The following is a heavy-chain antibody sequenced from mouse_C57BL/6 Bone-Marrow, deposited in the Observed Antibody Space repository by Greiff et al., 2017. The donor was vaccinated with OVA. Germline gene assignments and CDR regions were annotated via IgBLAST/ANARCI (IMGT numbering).Heavy chain of an antibody. D-gene: IGHD2-4*01. CDR1: GFTFSDYY. Sequence: EVQRVESGGGLVQPGGSLKLSCAASGFTFSDYYMYWVRQTPEKRLEWVAYISNGGGSTYYPDTVKGRFTISRDNAKNTLYLQMRRLKSEDTAMYYCARPYYDYDGYAMDYWGQGTSVTVSS. CDR2: ISNGGGST. CDR3: ARPYYDYDGYAMDY. V-gene: IGHV5-12*01. J-gene: IGHJ4*01.